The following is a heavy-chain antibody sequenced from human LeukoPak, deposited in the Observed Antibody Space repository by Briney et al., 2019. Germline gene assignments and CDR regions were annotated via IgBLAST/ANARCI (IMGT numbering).Heavy chain of an antibody. CDR1: GGXFSPYY. D-gene: IGHD3-10*01. J-gene: IGHJ5*02. CDR2: VNYSGNT. CDR3: AREDYGSGSYPP. Sequence: SETLSLTCAVYGGXFSPYYWTWIRQPPGKGLEWIGEVNYSGNTNYNPSLKSRVTISVDTSKNQFSLKLSSVTAADTAVYYCAREDYGSGSYPPWGQGTLVTVSS. V-gene: IGHV4-34*01.